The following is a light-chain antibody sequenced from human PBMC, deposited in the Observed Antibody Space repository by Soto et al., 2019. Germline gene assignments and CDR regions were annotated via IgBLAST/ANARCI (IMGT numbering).Light chain of an antibody. CDR1: KLGNKY. CDR3: QAWDSSTAV. J-gene: IGLJ1*01. CDR2: EDS. Sequence: SYELTQPPSVSVSPGQTASISCSGDKLGNKYASWYQQKPGQSPVLVIYEDSKRPSGIPERFSGSNSGNTAILTIRGTQAMDEADYYCQAWDSSTAVFGAGTKVTVL. V-gene: IGLV3-1*01.